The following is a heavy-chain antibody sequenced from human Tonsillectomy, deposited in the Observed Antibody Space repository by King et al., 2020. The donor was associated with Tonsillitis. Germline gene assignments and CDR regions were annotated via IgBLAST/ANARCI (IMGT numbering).Heavy chain of an antibody. Sequence: VQLVESGAEVKKPGESLRISCKGSGYSFTNYWISWVRQMPGKGLEWMGKIDPSDSYTNFSPSFQGHVTMSVDKSISTAYLQWSSLKASDTAMYYCARHCQAAAALRWFDPWGQGTLVTVSS. CDR1: GYSFTNYW. CDR2: IDPSDSYT. V-gene: IGHV5-10-1*03. CDR3: ARHCQAAAALRWFDP. J-gene: IGHJ5*02. D-gene: IGHD2-15*01.